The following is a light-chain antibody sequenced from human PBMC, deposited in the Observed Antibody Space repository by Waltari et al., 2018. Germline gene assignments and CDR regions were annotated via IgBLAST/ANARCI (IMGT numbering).Light chain of an antibody. J-gene: IGKJ1*01. CDR2: LVS. CDR3: MQARQTPWT. Sequence: DIVMTQSPLSLSVSPGDPASISCRSSQSLLHSSGYTFLDWYLQKPGQSPQLLIYLVSNRACGVPDRFSGSGSGTDFTLKISRVEAEDVGVYYCMQARQTPWTFGQGTKVEIK. V-gene: IGKV2-28*01. CDR1: QSLLHSSGYTF.